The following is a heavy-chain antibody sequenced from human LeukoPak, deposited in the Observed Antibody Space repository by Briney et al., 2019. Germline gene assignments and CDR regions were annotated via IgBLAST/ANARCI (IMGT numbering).Heavy chain of an antibody. CDR2: ISSSSSYI. J-gene: IGHJ4*02. D-gene: IGHD4/OR15-4a*01. CDR3: ARRAGAYSHPYDY. V-gene: IGHV3-21*01. CDR1: GFTFSSYA. Sequence: GGSLRLSCAASGFTFSSYAMSWVRQAPGKGLEWVSSISSSSSYIYYADSVKGRFTISRDNAKNSLYLQMNSLRAEDTAVYYCARRAGAYSHPYDYWGQGTLVTVSS.